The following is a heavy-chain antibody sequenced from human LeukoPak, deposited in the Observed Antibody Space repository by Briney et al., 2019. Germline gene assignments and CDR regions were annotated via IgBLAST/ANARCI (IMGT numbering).Heavy chain of an antibody. CDR3: ADWSGSNDH. J-gene: IGHJ5*02. V-gene: IGHV4-38-2*01. Sequence: SETLSLTCVVSDYSISTYYYWGWIRQPPGKGLEWIGSIYHSGGTFYNPSLKSRVTISIDTSKNQFSLKLSSVTAADTAVYYCADWSGSNDHWGQGTLVTVSS. CDR2: IYHSGGT. D-gene: IGHD1-26*01. CDR1: DYSISTYYY.